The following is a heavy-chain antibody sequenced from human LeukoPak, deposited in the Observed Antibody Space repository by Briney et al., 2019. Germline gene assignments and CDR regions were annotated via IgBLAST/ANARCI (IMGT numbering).Heavy chain of an antibody. V-gene: IGHV3-23*01. D-gene: IGHD2-2*01. Sequence: GGSLRLSCAASGFTFSSYAMSWVRQAPGKGLEWVSAISGSGGSTYYADSVKGRFTISRDNSKNTLYLQMKSLRAEDTAVYYCAEGTDIVVVPAAQDVWGQGTTVTVSS. CDR2: ISGSGGST. CDR3: AEGTDIVVVPAAQDV. J-gene: IGHJ6*02. CDR1: GFTFSSYA.